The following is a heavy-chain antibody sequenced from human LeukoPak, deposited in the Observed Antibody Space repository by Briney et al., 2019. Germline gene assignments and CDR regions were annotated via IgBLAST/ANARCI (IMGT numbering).Heavy chain of an antibody. CDR1: GFSFTIHA. V-gene: IGHV3-30*10. Sequence: GGSLRLSCAASGFSFTIHAMHWVRQAPGKGLEWVAVVSHDGSTQYYTDSVRGRFTISRDNSKNTLYLQMNRLRADDTAVHYCARDITLVRGVINFYGMDVWGQGTTVTVSS. D-gene: IGHD3-10*01. CDR2: VSHDGSTQ. CDR3: ARDITLVRGVINFYGMDV. J-gene: IGHJ6*02.